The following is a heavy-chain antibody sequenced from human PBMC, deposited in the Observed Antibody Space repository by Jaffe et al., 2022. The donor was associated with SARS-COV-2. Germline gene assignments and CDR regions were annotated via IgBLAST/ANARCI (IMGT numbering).Heavy chain of an antibody. CDR1: GFSFSRYW. V-gene: IGHV3-74*01. D-gene: IGHD3-10*01. CDR2: IDSDGSST. J-gene: IGHJ4*02. CDR3: ARGGYQGSGSYYYGDY. Sequence: EVQLVESGGGLVQPGGSLRLSCAASGFSFSRYWMHWVRQAPGKGLVWVSRIDSDGSSTNYADSVKGRFTISRDNAKNTLYLQMNSLRAEDTAVYYCARGGYQGSGSYYYGDYWGQGTLVTVSS.